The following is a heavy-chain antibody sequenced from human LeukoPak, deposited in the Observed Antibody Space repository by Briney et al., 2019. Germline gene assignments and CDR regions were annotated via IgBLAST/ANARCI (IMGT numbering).Heavy chain of an antibody. Sequence: GGSLRLSCAASGFTFSSYAMSWVRQAPGKGLEWVSAISGSGGSTYYADSVKGRFTISRDNSKNTLYLQMNSLRAEDTAVYYCAKGPQYCSGGSCYQADYWGQGTLVTVSS. V-gene: IGHV3-23*01. CDR1: GFTFSSYA. D-gene: IGHD2-15*01. CDR2: ISGSGGST. CDR3: AKGPQYCSGGSCYQADY. J-gene: IGHJ4*02.